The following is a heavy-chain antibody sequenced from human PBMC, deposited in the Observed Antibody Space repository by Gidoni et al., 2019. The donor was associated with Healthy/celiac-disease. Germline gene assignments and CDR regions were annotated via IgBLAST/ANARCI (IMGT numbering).Heavy chain of an antibody. V-gene: IGHV3-30-3*01. CDR2: ISYDGSNK. CDR3: ARIKEGWLPDY. D-gene: IGHD5-12*01. CDR1: GFTFSSYA. J-gene: IGHJ4*02. Sequence: QVQLVACGGGVDQPGRSMRLCCAASGFTFSSYAMHWVRQGPGKGMEWVAVISYDGSNKYYADSVKVRFTISRYNSQNTLYLQMHSLRADDTAVYYCARIKEGWLPDYWGQGTLVTVSS.